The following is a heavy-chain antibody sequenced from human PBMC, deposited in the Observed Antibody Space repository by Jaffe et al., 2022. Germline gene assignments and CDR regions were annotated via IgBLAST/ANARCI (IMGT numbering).Heavy chain of an antibody. CDR2: INSDGSST. CDR1: GFTFSSYW. D-gene: IGHD2-15*01. Sequence: EVQLVESGGGLVQPGGSLRLSCAASGFTFSSYWMHWVRQAPGKGLVWVSRINSDGSSTSYADSVKGRFTISRDNAKNTLYLQMNSLRAEDTAVYYCARRGAHCSGGSCTPDAFDIWGQGTMVTVSS. V-gene: IGHV3-74*01. J-gene: IGHJ3*02. CDR3: ARRGAHCSGGSCTPDAFDI.